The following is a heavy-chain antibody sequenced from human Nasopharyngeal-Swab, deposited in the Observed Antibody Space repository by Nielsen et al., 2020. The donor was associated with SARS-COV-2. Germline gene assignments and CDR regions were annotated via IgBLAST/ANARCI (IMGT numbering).Heavy chain of an antibody. J-gene: IGHJ6*02. V-gene: IGHV7-4-1*02. D-gene: IGHD6-6*01. CDR3: ARGSIAIQYYYYGMDV. Sequence: ASVNVSCKASGYTFTSYAMNWARQAPGQGLEGMGWINTNTGNPTYAQGFTGRFVFSLDTSVSTAYLQLSSLKAEDTAVYYCARGSIAIQYYYYGMDVWGQGTTVTVSS. CDR1: GYTFTSYA. CDR2: INTNTGNP.